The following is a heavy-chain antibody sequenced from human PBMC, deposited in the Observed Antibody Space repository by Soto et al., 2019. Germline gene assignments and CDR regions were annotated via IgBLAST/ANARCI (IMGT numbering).Heavy chain of an antibody. D-gene: IGHD2-15*01. CDR3: ARAKDIVVVVTALLFDD. CDR1: GFTFSSYS. Sequence: PXRSLRLSRAASGFTFSSYSMHWVRQAPGKGLEWVAVISYDGSNKYYADSVKGRFTISRDNSKNTLYLQMNSLRAEDTAVYYCARAKDIVVVVTALLFDDWGQGTLVTVSS. CDR2: ISYDGSNK. V-gene: IGHV3-30-3*01. J-gene: IGHJ4*02.